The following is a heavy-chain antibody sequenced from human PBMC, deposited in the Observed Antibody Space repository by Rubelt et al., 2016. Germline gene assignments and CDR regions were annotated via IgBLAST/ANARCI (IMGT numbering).Heavy chain of an antibody. CDR1: GGSFSGYY. J-gene: IGHJ4*02. V-gene: IGHV4-34*01. CDR2: INHSGST. CDR3: ASRRATFDY. Sequence: QVQLQQWGAGLLKPSETLSLTCAVYGGSFSGYYWSWLRQPPGKGLEWIGEINHSGSTNYNPSLKSGVTISVDTAKNQCSLKLSSVTAADTAVYYCASRRATFDYWGQGTLVTVSS.